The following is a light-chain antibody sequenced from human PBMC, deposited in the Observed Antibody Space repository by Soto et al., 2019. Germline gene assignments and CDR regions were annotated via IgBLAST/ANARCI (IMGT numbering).Light chain of an antibody. J-gene: IGKJ5*01. CDR1: QSVSSSY. Sequence: EIVLNQFPCTLSLYTGERATHSSRASQSVSSSYLAWYQQKPGQAPRLLIYGASSRATGIPDRFSGSGSGTDFTLTIDRLEPEDFAMYYCQQHGSSPISFGHGALLE. CDR2: GAS. CDR3: QQHGSSPIS. V-gene: IGKV3-20*01.